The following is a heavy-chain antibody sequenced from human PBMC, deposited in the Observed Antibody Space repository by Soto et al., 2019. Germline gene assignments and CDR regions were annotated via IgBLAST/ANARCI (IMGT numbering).Heavy chain of an antibody. J-gene: IGHJ5*02. CDR3: WRERGRVIAAAAPFDP. CDR1: GYTFTSYY. CDR2: INPSGGST. Sequence: ASVKVSCKTAGYTFTSYYMHWVRQAPGQGLEWMGIINPSGGSTSYAQKVQGRVTMTRDTSTRPVYRELGSMRSKDTALYYCWRERGRVIAAAAPFDPWGQGTLV. V-gene: IGHV1-46*01. D-gene: IGHD6-13*01.